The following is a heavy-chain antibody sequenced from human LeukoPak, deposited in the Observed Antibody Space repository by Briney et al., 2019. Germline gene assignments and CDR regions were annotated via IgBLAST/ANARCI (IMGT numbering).Heavy chain of an antibody. V-gene: IGHV4-30-2*01. Sequence: PSETLSLTCAVSGGSISSGGYSWSWIRQPPGTGLEWIGYIYHSGSTNYNPSLKSRVTISVDTSKNQFSLKLSFVTAADTAVYYCTKGGVIANPLYWGHGTLVTVSS. J-gene: IGHJ4*01. CDR2: IYHSGST. CDR1: GGSISSGGYS. D-gene: IGHD2-21*01. CDR3: TKGGVIANPLY.